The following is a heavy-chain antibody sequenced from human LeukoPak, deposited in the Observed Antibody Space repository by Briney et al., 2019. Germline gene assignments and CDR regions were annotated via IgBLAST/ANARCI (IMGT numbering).Heavy chain of an antibody. CDR2: IYHSGST. CDR3: ARNGDDIVVVLSWFDP. V-gene: IGHV4-38-2*01. Sequence: SETLSLTCAVSGYSISSGYYWGWSRQPPGKGLEWIGSIYHSGSTYYNPSLKSRVTISVDTSKNQFSLKLSSVTAADTAVYYCARNGDDIVVVLSWFDPWGQGTLVTVSS. D-gene: IGHD2-2*01. CDR1: GYSISSGYY. J-gene: IGHJ5*02.